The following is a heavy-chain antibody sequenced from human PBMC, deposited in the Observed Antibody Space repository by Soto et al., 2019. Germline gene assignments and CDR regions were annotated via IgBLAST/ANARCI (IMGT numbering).Heavy chain of an antibody. CDR1: GGSISSSSYY. J-gene: IGHJ4*02. V-gene: IGHV4-39*01. Sequence: PSETLSLTCTVSGGSISSSSYYWGWIRQPPGKGLEWIGSIYYSGSTYYNPSLKSRVTISVDTSKNQFSLKLSSVTAADTAVYYCARRFRGGYDLDFDYWGQGTLVT. CDR3: ARRFRGGYDLDFDY. CDR2: IYYSGST. D-gene: IGHD5-12*01.